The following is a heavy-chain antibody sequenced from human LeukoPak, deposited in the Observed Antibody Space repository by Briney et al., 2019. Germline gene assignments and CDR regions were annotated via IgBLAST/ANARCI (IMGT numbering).Heavy chain of an antibody. Sequence: SVKVSCKASGGTSSSYTIVWVRQAPGQGLKLMGRIIPVLRRTHYAQKFQDRVTLTADRITTTAYMELRSLRSEDTAMYYCGRSESDFFVDYWGQGTLVTVSS. CDR3: GRSESDFFVDY. CDR2: IIPVLRRT. J-gene: IGHJ4*02. D-gene: IGHD3-3*01. CDR1: GGTSSSYT. V-gene: IGHV1-69*02.